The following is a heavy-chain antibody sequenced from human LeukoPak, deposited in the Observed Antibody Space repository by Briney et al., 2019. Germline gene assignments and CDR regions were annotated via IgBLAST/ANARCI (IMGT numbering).Heavy chain of an antibody. D-gene: IGHD2-8*01. J-gene: IGHJ6*02. CDR3: AGAAGVYYYYGMDV. V-gene: IGHV4-59*01. Sequence: SETLSLTCAVYGGSFSSYYWSWIRQPPGKGLEWIGYIYYSGSTNYNPSLKSRVTISVDTSKNQFSLKLSSVTAADTAVYYCAGAAGVYYYYGMDVWGQGTTVTVSS. CDR2: IYYSGST. CDR1: GGSFSSYY.